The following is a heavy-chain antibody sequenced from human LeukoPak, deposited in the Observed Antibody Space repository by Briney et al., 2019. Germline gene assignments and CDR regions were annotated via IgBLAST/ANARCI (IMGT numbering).Heavy chain of an antibody. CDR2: INHSGST. V-gene: IGHV4-34*01. CDR1: GGSFSGYY. J-gene: IGHJ4*02. D-gene: IGHD1-26*01. CDR3: ARRVGATQGYDY. Sequence: SETLSLTCAVYGGSFSGYYWSWIRQPPGKGLEWIGEINHSGSTNYNPSLKSRVTISVDTSKNQFSLKLSSVTAADTAVYYCARRVGATQGYDYWGQGTLVTVSS.